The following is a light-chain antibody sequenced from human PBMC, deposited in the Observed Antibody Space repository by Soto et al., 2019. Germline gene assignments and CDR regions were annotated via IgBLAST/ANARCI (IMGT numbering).Light chain of an antibody. J-gene: IGKJ1*01. CDR3: QQYDSAPWT. CDR2: SAS. Sequence: IQMTQSPSSLSASVGDRVTITCRASQGIRTYLAWYQQKPGKVPKLLIFSASTLQSGVPPRFSGSGSGTDFTLTISSLQPEDVASYYCQQYDSAPWTFGQGTKVEIK. V-gene: IGKV1-27*01. CDR1: QGIRTY.